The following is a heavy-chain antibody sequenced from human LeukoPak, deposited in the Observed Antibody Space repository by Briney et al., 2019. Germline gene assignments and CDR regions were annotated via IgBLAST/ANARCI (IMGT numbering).Heavy chain of an antibody. CDR2: IYYSGST. CDR1: GGSISSYY. J-gene: IGHJ4*02. CDR3: ARIAVAGSRLKD. D-gene: IGHD6-19*01. Sequence: ETLSLTCTVSGGSISSYYWSWIRQPAGKGLEWIGSIYYSGSTYYNPSLKSRVTISVDTSKNQFSLKLSSVTAADTAVYYCARIAVAGSRLKDWGQGTLVTVSS. V-gene: IGHV4-4*07.